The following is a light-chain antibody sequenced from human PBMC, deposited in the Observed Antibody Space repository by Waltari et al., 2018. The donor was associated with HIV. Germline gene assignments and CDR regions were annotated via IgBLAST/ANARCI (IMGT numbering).Light chain of an antibody. J-gene: IGLJ2*01. V-gene: IGLV1-40*01. CDR2: GSS. Sequence: QPVLTQPPSVSGAPGQRVTTSCTGSRSNIGAGYGVHWYQQLPGTAPKLLIYGSSKRPSGDPDRFSGSKSGTSASLAITGLQAEDEADYYCQSYDSSLSAPVVFGGGTKLTVL. CDR3: QSYDSSLSAPVV. CDR1: RSNIGAGYG.